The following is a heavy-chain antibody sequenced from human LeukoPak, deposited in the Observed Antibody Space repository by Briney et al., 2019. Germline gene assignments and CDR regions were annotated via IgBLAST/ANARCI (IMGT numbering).Heavy chain of an antibody. V-gene: IGHV3-23*01. CDR3: AKDLWAAAGANWFDP. CDR1: GFTFSSYV. Sequence: PGGSLRLSCAASGFTFSSYVMSWVRQAPGRGLEWVSGISGSGGRTYYVDSVKGRFTISRDNSKNTLYLQMNSLRAEDTAVYYCAKDLWAAAGANWFDPWGQGTLVTVSS. J-gene: IGHJ5*02. CDR2: ISGSGGRT. D-gene: IGHD6-13*01.